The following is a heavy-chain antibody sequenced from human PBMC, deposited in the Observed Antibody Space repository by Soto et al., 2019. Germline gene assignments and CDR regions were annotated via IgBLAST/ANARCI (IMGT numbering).Heavy chain of an antibody. J-gene: IGHJ4*02. CDR3: SRDTRSISGVAQTPCHL. CDR1: GYTFANDY. Sequence: QVQLVQSGAEVKEPGASVKVSCKASGYTFANDYIHWVRQVPGQGLELMGRSKPSGGATLYAQKFPGRVTMTRDTSTNTLYMDLSSLRSDDPAMYYCSRDTRSISGVAQTPCHLWRQGTLVTVSS. D-gene: IGHD3-3*01. CDR2: SKPSGGAT. V-gene: IGHV1-46*01.